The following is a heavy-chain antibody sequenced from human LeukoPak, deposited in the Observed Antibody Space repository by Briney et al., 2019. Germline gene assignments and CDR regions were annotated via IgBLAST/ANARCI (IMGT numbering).Heavy chain of an antibody. CDR2: IKNDGSTT. CDR3: ARERKYDSNFDY. V-gene: IGHV3-74*01. D-gene: IGHD1-1*01. Sequence: GGSLRLSCAASGFTFSSYWMHWVRQPPGKGLVWVSRIKNDGSTTTYADSVKGRFTVSRDNAKNTLYLQMNSLRAEDTAVYYCARERKYDSNFDYWGQGTLVTVSS. CDR1: GFTFSSYW. J-gene: IGHJ4*02.